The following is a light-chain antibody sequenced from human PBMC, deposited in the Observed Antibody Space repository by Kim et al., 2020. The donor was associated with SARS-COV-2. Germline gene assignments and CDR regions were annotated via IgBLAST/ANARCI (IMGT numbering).Light chain of an antibody. CDR3: QSYDSSLNAFYV. CDR2: ADS. CDR1: SSNVGAGHD. V-gene: IGLV1-40*01. J-gene: IGLJ1*01. Sequence: GMISCAGTSSNVGAGHDVHWYQQLPGAAPKLLIYADSSRPSGVPDRFSGSKSGTSASLAITGLQAEDEADYFCQSYDSSLNAFYVFGTGTKVTVL.